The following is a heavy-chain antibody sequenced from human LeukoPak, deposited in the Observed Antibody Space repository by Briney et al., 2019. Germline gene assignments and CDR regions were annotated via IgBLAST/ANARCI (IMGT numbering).Heavy chain of an antibody. D-gene: IGHD2-15*01. CDR3: ARASCTGGTCPTFIDF. CDR2: INTDTGNP. Sequence: VASVKVSCKASGYTFTSYGMNWVRQAPGQGLEWMGWINTDTGNPTYAQGFTGRFVFSLDTSVSTAYLQISSLKAEDTAVYYCARASCTGGTCPTFIDFWGQGTLVTVSS. CDR1: GYTFTSYG. V-gene: IGHV7-4-1*02. J-gene: IGHJ4*02.